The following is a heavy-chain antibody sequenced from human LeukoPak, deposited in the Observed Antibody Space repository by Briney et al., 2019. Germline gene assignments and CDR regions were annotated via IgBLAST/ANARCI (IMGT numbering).Heavy chain of an antibody. CDR3: AKDIEAYCGNDCLNWFDP. V-gene: IGHV3-30*02. CDR2: IRFDGSNK. D-gene: IGHD2-21*01. CDR1: GFTFSSYG. J-gene: IGHJ5*02. Sequence: PGGSLRLSCAASGFTFSSYGMHWVRQAPGKGLEWVAFIRFDGSNKYYAYSVKGRFTISRDNSKNTLYLQMNSLRAEDTAVYYCAKDIEAYCGNDCLNWFDPWGQGTLVTVSS.